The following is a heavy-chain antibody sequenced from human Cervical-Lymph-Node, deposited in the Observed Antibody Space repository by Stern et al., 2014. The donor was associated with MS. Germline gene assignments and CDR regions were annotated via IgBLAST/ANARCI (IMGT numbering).Heavy chain of an antibody. CDR3: ARIWGGNNYAPADFNYFEH. CDR1: GGSISSSIHY. V-gene: IGHV4-39*01. D-gene: IGHD3-3*01. J-gene: IGHJ4*02. Sequence: QVQLQESGPGLVKPSETLALTCTVSGGSISSSIHYWGWIRQSPGKGLEWLGSVYYLWAPYYSPSLQRRVALSVDTFKNPFSLKRGSVPAADTAVYYCARIWGGNNYAPADFNYFEHWGQGTLVTVSS. CDR2: VYYLWAP.